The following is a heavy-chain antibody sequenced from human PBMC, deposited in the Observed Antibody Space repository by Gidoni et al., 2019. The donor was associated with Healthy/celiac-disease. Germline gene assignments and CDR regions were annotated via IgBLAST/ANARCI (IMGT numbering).Heavy chain of an antibody. CDR3: AAAPVTYYDFWSGYYSVDY. J-gene: IGHJ4*02. Sequence: QVQLQASGPGPVTPSETLSLTCTVSGGSISSFYWSWLRQPPGKGLEWTGYIYYSGTTNYNPSLKSRVIISVDTSKNQFSLKLSSVTAADTAVYYCAAAPVTYYDFWSGYYSVDYWGQGTLVTVSS. CDR2: IYYSGTT. V-gene: IGHV4-59*08. CDR1: GGSISSFY. D-gene: IGHD3-3*01.